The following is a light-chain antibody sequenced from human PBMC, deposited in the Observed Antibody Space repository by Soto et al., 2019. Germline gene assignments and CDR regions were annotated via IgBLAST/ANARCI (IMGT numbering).Light chain of an antibody. V-gene: IGKV1-39*01. CDR3: QQTYSITRT. CDR2: AAS. J-gene: IGKJ1*01. CDR1: QSIRSY. Sequence: DIQMTQSPSSLSASVGDRVTITCRASQSIRSYLNWYQQKRGKAPKVXIYAASNLQSGVPSRFSGSAAGTECTLTISSPQPEDVATDYCQQTYSITRTFGQGTKVDNK.